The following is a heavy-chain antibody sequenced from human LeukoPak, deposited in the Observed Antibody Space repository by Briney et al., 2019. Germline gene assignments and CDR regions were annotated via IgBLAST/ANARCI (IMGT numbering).Heavy chain of an antibody. D-gene: IGHD1-20*01. Sequence: ASVKVSCKASGYTFTSYGISWVRQAPGQGLEWMGWISAYNGNTNYAQKLQGRVTITRDTSASTAYMELSSLRSEDTAVYYCARESITKNNWFDPWGQGTLVTVSS. J-gene: IGHJ5*02. V-gene: IGHV1-18*01. CDR3: ARESITKNNWFDP. CDR1: GYTFTSYG. CDR2: ISAYNGNT.